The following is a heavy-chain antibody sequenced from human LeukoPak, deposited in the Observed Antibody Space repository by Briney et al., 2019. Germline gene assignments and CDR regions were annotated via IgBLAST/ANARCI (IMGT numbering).Heavy chain of an antibody. J-gene: IGHJ4*02. Sequence: GGSLRLSCALSRVSFSNYWMHWVRQAPGKGLVWVTRMNSAGSATYYADSVQGRFTIPRDNAKNTLYLQMNSLRAEDTAMYFCAKGPNYFDSWGQGTLVTVSS. CDR3: AKGPNYFDS. CDR2: MNSAGSAT. V-gene: IGHV3-74*01. CDR1: RVSFSNYW.